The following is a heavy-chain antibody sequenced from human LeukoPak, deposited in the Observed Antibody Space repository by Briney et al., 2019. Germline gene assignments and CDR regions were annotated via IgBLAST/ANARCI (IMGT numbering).Heavy chain of an antibody. D-gene: IGHD6-19*01. J-gene: IGHJ6*03. Sequence: GGSLRLSCAASGFTFSSYTMNWVRQAPGKGLEWVAVISYDGSNKYYADSVKGRFTISRDNSKNTLYLQMNSLRAEDTAVYYCAREVRVAGKDYYYYYYMDVWGKGTTVTVSS. CDR3: AREVRVAGKDYYYYYYMDV. CDR2: ISYDGSNK. CDR1: GFTFSSYT. V-gene: IGHV3-30*04.